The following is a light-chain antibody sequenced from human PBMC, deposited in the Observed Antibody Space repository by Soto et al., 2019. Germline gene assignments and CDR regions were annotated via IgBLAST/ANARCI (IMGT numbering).Light chain of an antibody. CDR3: QQRSNSPST. CDR1: QSVGSY. J-gene: IGKJ4*01. V-gene: IGKV3-11*01. Sequence: EIVLTQSPATLSLSPGDRATLSCRASQSVGSYFVWYQQKPGQPPTLLIYDASNRAPGIPARFSGSGSGTDFTLTISSLEPEDFAVYYCQQRSNSPSTFGGGTKVEIK. CDR2: DAS.